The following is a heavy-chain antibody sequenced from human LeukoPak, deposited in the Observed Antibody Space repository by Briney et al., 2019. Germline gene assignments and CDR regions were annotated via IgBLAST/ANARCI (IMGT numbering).Heavy chain of an antibody. CDR1: GYTFTNYW. CDR2: IFPGDSDT. CDR3: ARLPGYCSGASCYFDY. V-gene: IGHV5-51*01. Sequence: GESLQISCRGSGYTFTNYWIGWVRQMPGKGLEWMGIIFPGDSDTRYSPSFLGQVTISADKSISTAYLQWSSLKASDTAMYYCARLPGYCSGASCYFDYWGQGTLVTVSS. D-gene: IGHD2-15*01. J-gene: IGHJ4*02.